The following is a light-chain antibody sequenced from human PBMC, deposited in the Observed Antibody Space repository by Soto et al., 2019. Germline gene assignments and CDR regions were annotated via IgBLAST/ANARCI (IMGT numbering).Light chain of an antibody. V-gene: IGKV3-20*01. CDR1: QSVSSDY. J-gene: IGKJ4*01. CDR3: QQYGSSPLT. Sequence: EIELTQSPGTLSLSPGERATLSCRASQSVSSDYLAWYQQKPGQTPKVLIYRASSRPTGVPDRFSGSGSGTDFTLTISRLEPEDFAVYYCQQYGSSPLTFGGGTKVEIK. CDR2: RAS.